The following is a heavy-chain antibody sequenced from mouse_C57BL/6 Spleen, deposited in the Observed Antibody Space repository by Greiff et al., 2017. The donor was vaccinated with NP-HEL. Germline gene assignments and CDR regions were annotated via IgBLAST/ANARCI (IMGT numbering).Heavy chain of an antibody. D-gene: IGHD1-1*01. CDR3: TTGDYYGSSPYYAMDY. Sequence: VQLQQSGAELVRPGASVKLSCTASGFNIKDYYMHWVKQRPEQGLEWIGRIDPEDGDTEYAPKFQGKATMTADTSSNTAYLQLSSLTSEDTAVYYCTTGDYYGSSPYYAMDYWGQGTSVTVSS. V-gene: IGHV14-1*01. CDR1: GFNIKDYY. J-gene: IGHJ4*01. CDR2: IDPEDGDT.